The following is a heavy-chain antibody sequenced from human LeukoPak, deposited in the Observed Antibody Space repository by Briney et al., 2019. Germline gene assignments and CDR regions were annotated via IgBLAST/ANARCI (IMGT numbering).Heavy chain of an antibody. CDR2: ISSDGSST. CDR1: GFTCSSYW. Sequence: GGSLRRSCAASGFTCSSYWMHWVRQAPGKGLVWVSRISSDGSSTTYADSVKGRFTISRDNAENTLYLQMNSLRAEDTAVYYCARGYSGSYRVDYWGQGTLVTVSS. D-gene: IGHD1-26*01. CDR3: ARGYSGSYRVDY. J-gene: IGHJ4*02. V-gene: IGHV3-74*01.